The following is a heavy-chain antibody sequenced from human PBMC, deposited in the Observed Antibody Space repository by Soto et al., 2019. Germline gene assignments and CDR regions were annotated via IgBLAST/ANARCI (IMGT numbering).Heavy chain of an antibody. CDR2: INSDGSST. Sequence: GGSLRLSCAASGFTFSSYWMHWVRQAPGKGLVWVSRINSDGSSTSYADSVKGRFTISRDNAKNTLYLQMNSLRAEDTAVYYCASSHLERSGMDVWGQGTTVTVSS. D-gene: IGHD6-6*01. J-gene: IGHJ6*02. CDR1: GFTFSSYW. CDR3: ASSHLERSGMDV. V-gene: IGHV3-74*01.